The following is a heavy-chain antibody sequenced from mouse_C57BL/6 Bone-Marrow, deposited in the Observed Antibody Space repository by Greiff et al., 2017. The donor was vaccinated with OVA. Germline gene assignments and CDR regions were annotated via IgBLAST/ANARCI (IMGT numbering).Heavy chain of an antibody. CDR2: IGPGSGST. D-gene: IGHD1-1*01. J-gene: IGHJ2*01. Sequence: QVQLQQSGAELVKPGASVKISCKASGYTFTDYYINWVKQRPGQGLEWIGKIGPGSGSTYYNEKFKGKATLTADKSSSTAYMQLSSLTSEDSAVYFCARDYYGSSYVGYYFDYWGQGTTLTVSS. CDR3: ARDYYGSSYVGYYFDY. CDR1: GYTFTDYY. V-gene: IGHV1-77*01.